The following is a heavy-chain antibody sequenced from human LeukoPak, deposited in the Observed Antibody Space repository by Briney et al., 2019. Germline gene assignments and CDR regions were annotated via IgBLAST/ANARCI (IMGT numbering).Heavy chain of an antibody. CDR1: GGSISSSSYY. Sequence: SETLSLTCTVSGGSISSSSYYWGWIRQPPGKGLEWIGSIYYSGTTYYNPSLKSRVTISVDTSKNQCALNLNSVTAADTAVYYCATQVGAARTYFDYWGQGTLVTVSS. V-gene: IGHV4-39*01. D-gene: IGHD6-6*01. CDR3: ATQVGAARTYFDY. CDR2: IYYSGTT. J-gene: IGHJ4*02.